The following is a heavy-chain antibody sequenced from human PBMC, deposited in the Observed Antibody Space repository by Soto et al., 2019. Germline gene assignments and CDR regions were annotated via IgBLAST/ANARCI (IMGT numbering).Heavy chain of an antibody. J-gene: IGHJ6*02. CDR3: ARDRHSSGWEDGMEV. CDR1: GGSVNDVNYY. V-gene: IGHV4-61*01. D-gene: IGHD6-19*01. CDR2: IHHSGIT. Sequence: SETLSLTCSVSGGSVNDVNYYWNWIRQSPAKGLEWIGYIHHSGITNYNPSLKSRVTISVDTSKNEFSLKLSSVTAADTAVYYCARDRHSSGWEDGMEVWGQGTTVTVS.